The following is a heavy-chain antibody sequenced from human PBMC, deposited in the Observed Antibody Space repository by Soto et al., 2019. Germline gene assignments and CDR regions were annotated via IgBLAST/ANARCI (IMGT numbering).Heavy chain of an antibody. Sequence: SETLSLTCTVSDVSGASISSASYYWSWVRQHPGKGLEWIGFIGYTGDTQYNPSLKSRLAMSIDTSKNQFSLSLNSVTAADTAVYYCARAQVAGYQLTAGYFDYWVQGTLVTVSS. J-gene: IGHJ4*03. V-gene: IGHV4-31*03. D-gene: IGHD2-2*01. CDR3: ARAQVAGYQLTAGYFDY. CDR1: DVSGASISSASYY. CDR2: IGYTGDT.